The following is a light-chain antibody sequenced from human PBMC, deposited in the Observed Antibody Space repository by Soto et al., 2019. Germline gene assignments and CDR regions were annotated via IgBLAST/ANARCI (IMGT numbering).Light chain of an antibody. V-gene: IGKV1-5*01. CDR2: DAS. Sequence: DIQMTQSPSTLSASVGDRVTITCRASQSISSWLAWYQQKPGKAPKLLIYDASSLESGVPSRFSGSGSGTEFTLTISSLQPDDFATYYGHSAWTFGQGTKVEIK. CDR1: QSISSW. CDR3: HSAWT. J-gene: IGKJ1*01.